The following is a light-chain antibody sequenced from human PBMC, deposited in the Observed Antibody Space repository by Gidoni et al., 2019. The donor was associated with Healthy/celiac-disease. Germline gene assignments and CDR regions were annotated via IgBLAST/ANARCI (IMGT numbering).Light chain of an antibody. CDR2: AAS. V-gene: IGKV1-39*01. CDR1: QSSSSY. Sequence: DIQMTPSPSSLSASVGDRVTITCRASQSSSSYLNWYQQKPGKAPKLLIYAASSLQSGVPSRVSGSGSGTDCTLTSSRLQHEDFATYYCQQSYSTLPITFXPXTKVDIK. CDR3: QQSYSTLPIT. J-gene: IGKJ3*01.